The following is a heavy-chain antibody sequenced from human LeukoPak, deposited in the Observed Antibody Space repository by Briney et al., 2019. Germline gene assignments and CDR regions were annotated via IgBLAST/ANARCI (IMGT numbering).Heavy chain of an antibody. D-gene: IGHD3-10*01. J-gene: IGHJ4*02. CDR3: ARSDRFGEFRK. CDR2: INHSGST. CDR1: GGSFSAYY. V-gene: IGHV4-34*01. Sequence: SETLSLTCAVYGGSFSAYYWSWIRQPPGKGLEWIGEINHSGSTNYNPSLKSRVTISVDTSKNQFSLKLSSVTAADTAVYYCARSDRFGEFRKWGQGTLVTVSS.